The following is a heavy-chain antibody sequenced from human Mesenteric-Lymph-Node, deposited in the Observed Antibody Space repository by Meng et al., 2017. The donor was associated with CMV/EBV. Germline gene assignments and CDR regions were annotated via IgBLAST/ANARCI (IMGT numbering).Heavy chain of an antibody. CDR3: ARGRLSGYYTYPYYYYGMDV. J-gene: IGHJ6*02. Sequence: SETLSLTCTVSGGSISSSSYYWGWIRQPPGKGLEWIGEINHSGSTNYNPSLKSRVTISVDTSKNQFSLKLGSVTAADTAVYYCARGRLSGYYTYPYYYYGMDVWGQGTTVTVSS. CDR2: INHSGST. CDR1: GGSISSSSYY. V-gene: IGHV4-39*07. D-gene: IGHD3-3*01.